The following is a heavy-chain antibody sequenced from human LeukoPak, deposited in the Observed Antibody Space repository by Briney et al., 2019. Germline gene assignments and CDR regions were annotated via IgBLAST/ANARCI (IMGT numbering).Heavy chain of an antibody. CDR3: VRERGSGWYDMAFDY. J-gene: IGHJ4*02. V-gene: IGHV4-4*02. Sequence: SGTLSLTCAVSGGSISSSNWWSWVRQPPGKGLEWIGDISHSGSTNYNPSLKRRVTISVDKSKNQFSLKLSSVTAADTAVYYCVRERGSGWYDMAFDYWGQGTLVAVSS. D-gene: IGHD6-19*01. CDR1: GGSISSSNW. CDR2: ISHSGST.